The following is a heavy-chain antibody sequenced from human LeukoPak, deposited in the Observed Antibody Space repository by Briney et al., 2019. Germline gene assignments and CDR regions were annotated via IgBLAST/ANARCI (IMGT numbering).Heavy chain of an antibody. Sequence: SQTLSLTCAISGDSFSRDTAAWNSGRLSPSRGLGWLGRTYYRSKWYNDYAVSVKHRITINPDTSKTQFSLQLNSVTPEDTAVYYCARDRGGSSWYHFDKWRQGSLVTVSS. D-gene: IGHD6-13*01. V-gene: IGHV6-1*01. CDR1: GDSFSRDTAA. CDR3: ARDRGGSSWYHFDK. CDR2: TYYRSKWYN. J-gene: IGHJ4*02.